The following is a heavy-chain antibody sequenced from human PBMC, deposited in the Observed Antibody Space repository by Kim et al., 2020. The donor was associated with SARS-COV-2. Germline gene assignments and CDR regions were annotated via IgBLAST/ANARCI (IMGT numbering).Heavy chain of an antibody. Sequence: GGSLRLSCAGSGFTVSSNYMGWVRQAPGKGLEWVSVIYSGDNTYYPDSVKGRFTISRDNSKNTLFLQMNSLRVEDTALYYCATVSTPGGGYFDYWGQGTLVTVS. CDR3: ATVSTPGGGYFDY. V-gene: IGHV3-66*01. J-gene: IGHJ4*02. CDR1: GFTVSSNY. CDR2: IYSGDNT. D-gene: IGHD2-8*02.